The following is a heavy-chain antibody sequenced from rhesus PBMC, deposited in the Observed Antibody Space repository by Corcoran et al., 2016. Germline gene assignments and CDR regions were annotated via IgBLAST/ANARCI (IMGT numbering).Heavy chain of an antibody. J-gene: IGHJ6*01. V-gene: IGHV4-173*01. CDR3: ARLIYCSSTYCSSDGLDS. CDR2: IFGGGGTT. Sequence: QLQLQASGPGLVKSSETLSLTCAASGGSISSHHWTWIRHPPGKGLEWIGRIFGGGGTTEYNPSLKSRVTISIDTSKNQFSLKLSSVAAADSAVYYCARLIYCSSTYCSSDGLDSWGQGVVVTVSS. D-gene: IGHD2-15*01. CDR1: GGSISSHH.